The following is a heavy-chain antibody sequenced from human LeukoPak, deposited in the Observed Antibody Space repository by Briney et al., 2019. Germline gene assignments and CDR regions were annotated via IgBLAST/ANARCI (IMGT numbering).Heavy chain of an antibody. CDR2: ISGSGGST. CDR1: GFTFSSYA. D-gene: IGHD3-10*01. CDR3: ARPRYGSGNTNWFDP. J-gene: IGHJ5*02. V-gene: IGHV3-23*01. Sequence: GGSLRLSCAASGFTFSSYAMSWVRQAPGKGLEWVSAISGSGGSTYYADSVKGRFTISRDNAKNSLYLQMNSLRAEDTAVYYCARPRYGSGNTNWFDPWGQGTLVTVSS.